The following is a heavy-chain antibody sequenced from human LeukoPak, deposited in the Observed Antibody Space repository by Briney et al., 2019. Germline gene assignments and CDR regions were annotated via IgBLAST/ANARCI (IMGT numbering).Heavy chain of an antibody. CDR3: ARDGVTIFGADYGMDV. CDR2: IYYSGNT. V-gene: IGHV4-39*02. CDR1: GGFVSNRSYY. J-gene: IGHJ6*02. D-gene: IGHD3-3*01. Sequence: SETLSLTCTVSGGFVSNRSYYWGWIRQPPGKGLEWIGSIYYSGNTYYNPSLKSRVTISVDTSKNQFSLKLSSVTAADTAVYYCARDGVTIFGADYGMDVWGQGTTVTVSS.